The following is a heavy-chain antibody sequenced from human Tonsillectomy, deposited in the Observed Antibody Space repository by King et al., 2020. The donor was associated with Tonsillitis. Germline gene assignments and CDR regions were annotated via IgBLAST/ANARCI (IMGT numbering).Heavy chain of an antibody. J-gene: IGHJ4*02. D-gene: IGHD5-18*01. Sequence: VQLVESGGGVVQPGRSLRLSCAASGFTFSSYAMHWVRQAPGKGLEWVAVISFDGSNKYYADSVKGRFTISRDNSKNTLYLQMNSLRAEDTAVYYCARCPETAMVSHFDYWGQGTLVTVSS. V-gene: IGHV3-30*04. CDR2: ISFDGSNK. CDR3: ARCPETAMVSHFDY. CDR1: GFTFSSYA.